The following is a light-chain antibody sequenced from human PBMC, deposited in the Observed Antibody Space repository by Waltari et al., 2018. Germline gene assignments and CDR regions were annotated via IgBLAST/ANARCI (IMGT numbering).Light chain of an antibody. CDR2: DVS. V-gene: IGLV2-23*02. CDR1: HHDVGTSIR. J-gene: IGLJ2*01. Sequence: QSALTQPASVSGSPGQSITLPRTGTHHDVGTSIRFSWYQQHPGKAPKLMIYDVSKRPSGVSDRFSGSKSGNTASLTISGLQAEDEADYYCSSYASDRTFFGGGTKLTVL. CDR3: SSYASDRTF.